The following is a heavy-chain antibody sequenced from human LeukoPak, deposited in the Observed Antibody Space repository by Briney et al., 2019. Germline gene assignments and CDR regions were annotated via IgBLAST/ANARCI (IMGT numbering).Heavy chain of an antibody. D-gene: IGHD6-13*01. CDR2: IYTSGST. Sequence: PSETLSLTCTVSGGSISSYYWSWIRQPAGKGLEWIGRIYTSGSTNYNPSLKSRVTMSIDTSKNQFSLKVNSVTAADTAVYYCARDLASSSYNAAFDLWGQGTMVTVSS. J-gene: IGHJ3*01. V-gene: IGHV4-4*07. CDR1: GGSISSYY. CDR3: ARDLASSSYNAAFDL.